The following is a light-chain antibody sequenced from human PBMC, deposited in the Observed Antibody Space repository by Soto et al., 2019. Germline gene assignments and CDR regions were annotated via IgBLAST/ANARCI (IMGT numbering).Light chain of an antibody. J-gene: IGKJ2*01. Sequence: EILMTQSQATLSFSPGERATLSCRASQRISSNVAWYQQKPGQAPRLLIYGASTRATGVPARFSGGGSGTEVTLSISSLQYEDFAVYFCQQYKDWPPYTFGQGTKLEIK. V-gene: IGKV3-15*01. CDR3: QQYKDWPPYT. CDR2: GAS. CDR1: QRISSN.